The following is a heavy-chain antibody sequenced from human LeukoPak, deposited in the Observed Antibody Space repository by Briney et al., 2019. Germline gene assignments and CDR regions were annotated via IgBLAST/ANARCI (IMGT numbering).Heavy chain of an antibody. CDR3: ARGRRGSYYYYYGMDV. J-gene: IGHJ6*04. V-gene: IGHV3-74*01. CDR2: INSVGSST. D-gene: IGHD3-16*01. Sequence: PGGSLRLSCAASGFTFSSYWMHWVRQAPGKGLVWVSRINSVGSSTSYADSVKGRFTISRDNAKNTLYLQMNSLRAEDTAVYYCARGRRGSYYYYYGMDVWGKGTTVTVSS. CDR1: GFTFSSYW.